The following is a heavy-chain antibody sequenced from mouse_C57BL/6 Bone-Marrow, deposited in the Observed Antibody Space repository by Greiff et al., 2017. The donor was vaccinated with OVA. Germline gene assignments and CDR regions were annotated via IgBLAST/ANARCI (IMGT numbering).Heavy chain of an antibody. Sequence: QVPLQQPGAELVRPGSSVKLSCKASGYTFTSYWMAWVKPRPGQGLEWIGNIYPSDSETHYNQKFKDKATLTVDKSSSTAYMQLSSLTSEDSAVYYCARWGTTVVAHYAMDYWGQGTSVTVSS. CDR2: IYPSDSET. CDR3: ARWGTTVVAHYAMDY. J-gene: IGHJ4*01. D-gene: IGHD1-1*01. CDR1: GYTFTSYW. V-gene: IGHV1-61*01.